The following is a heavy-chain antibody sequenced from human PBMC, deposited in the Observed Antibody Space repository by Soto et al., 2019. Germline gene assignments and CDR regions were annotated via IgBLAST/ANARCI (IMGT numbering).Heavy chain of an antibody. CDR1: GFTFSSYA. J-gene: IGHJ4*02. V-gene: IGHV3-23*01. CDR3: AKDLTGYYDSSGYPEGPDY. D-gene: IGHD3-22*01. CDR2: ISGSGGST. Sequence: GGSLRLSCAASGFTFSSYAMSWVRQAPGKGLEWVSAISGSGGSTYYADSVKGRFTISRDNSKNTLYLQMNSLRAEDTAVYYCAKDLTGYYDSSGYPEGPDYWGQGTLVTVSS.